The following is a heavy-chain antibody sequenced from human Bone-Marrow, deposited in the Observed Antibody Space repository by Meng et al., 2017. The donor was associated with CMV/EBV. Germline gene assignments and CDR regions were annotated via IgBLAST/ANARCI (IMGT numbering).Heavy chain of an antibody. CDR2: ISSSSSYI. V-gene: IGHV3-21*01. J-gene: IGHJ6*02. CDR1: GVTFSSYS. Sequence: GESLKISCAASGVTFSSYSMNWVRQAPGKGLEWVSSISSSSSYIYYADSVKGRFTISRDNAKNSLYLQMNSLRAEDTAVYYCARDFDPLGMDVWGQGTTVTVSS. CDR3: ARDFDPLGMDV.